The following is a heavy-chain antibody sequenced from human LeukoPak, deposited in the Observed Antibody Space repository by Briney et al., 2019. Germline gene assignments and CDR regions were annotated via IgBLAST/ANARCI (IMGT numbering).Heavy chain of an antibody. J-gene: IGHJ4*02. CDR3: ARSGTVTTWNY. CDR1: GGSFSGYY. CDR2: INHSGST. D-gene: IGHD4-17*01. V-gene: IGHV4-34*09. Sequence: PSETLSLTCAVYGGSFSGYYWSWIRQPPGKGLEWIGEINHSGSTNYNPSLTSRVAISVDTSKNQFSLKLSSVTAADTAVYYCARSGTVTTWNYWGQGTLVTVSS.